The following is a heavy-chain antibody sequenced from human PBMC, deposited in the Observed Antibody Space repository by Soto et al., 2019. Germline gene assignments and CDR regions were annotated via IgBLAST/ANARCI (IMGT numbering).Heavy chain of an antibody. CDR1: GFAVSRNY. CDR3: AKVNQTYDILTGYSHSYLDY. V-gene: IGHV3-53*01. Sequence: PGGSLRLSCAASGFAVSRNYMSWVRQTPRKGLQWGSVIYSGGSTYYADSVKGRFTISRDNAKNTLYLQMNSLRDEDTAVYYCAKVNQTYDILTGYSHSYLDYWGQGTLVTVSS. CDR2: IYSGGST. J-gene: IGHJ4*02. D-gene: IGHD3-9*01.